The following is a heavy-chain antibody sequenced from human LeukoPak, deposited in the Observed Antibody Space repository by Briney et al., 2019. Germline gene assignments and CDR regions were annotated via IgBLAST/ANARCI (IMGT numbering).Heavy chain of an antibody. V-gene: IGHV3-33*08. CDR1: GFTFSSYG. J-gene: IGHJ4*02. Sequence: PGRSLRLSCAASGFTFSSYGMHWVRQAPGKGLEWVAVIWYDGSNKYYADSVKGRFTISRDNSKNTLYLQMNSLRAEDTAVYYCARHHSSSWSDYWGQGTLVTVSS. CDR3: ARHHSSSWSDY. CDR2: IWYDGSNK. D-gene: IGHD6-13*01.